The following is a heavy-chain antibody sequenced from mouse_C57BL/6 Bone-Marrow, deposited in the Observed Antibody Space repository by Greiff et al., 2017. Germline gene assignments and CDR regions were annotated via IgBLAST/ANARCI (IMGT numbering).Heavy chain of an antibody. J-gene: IGHJ4*01. CDR3: ARTEQLRPHYYAMDY. D-gene: IGHD3-2*02. Sequence: QVQLKQPGAELVKPGASVKLSCKASGYTFTSYWMQWVKQRPGQGLEWIGEIDPSDSYTNYNQKFKGKATLTVDTSSSTAYVQLSSLTSEDSAVYYCARTEQLRPHYYAMDYWGQGTSVTVSS. CDR1: GYTFTSYW. V-gene: IGHV1-50*01. CDR2: IDPSDSYT.